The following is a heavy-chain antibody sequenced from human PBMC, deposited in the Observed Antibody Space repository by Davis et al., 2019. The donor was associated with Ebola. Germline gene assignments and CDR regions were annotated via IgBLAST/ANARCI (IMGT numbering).Heavy chain of an antibody. J-gene: IGHJ6*02. V-gene: IGHV4-34*01. CDR2: INHSGST. D-gene: IGHD6-6*01. Sequence: SETLSLTCAVYGGSFSGYYWSWIRQPPGKGLEWIGEINHSGSTNYNPSPKSRVTITVDTSKNQSSLKLSSVTAADTAVYYCARFPVLYYYYYGMDVWGQGTTVTVSS. CDR1: GGSFSGYY. CDR3: ARFPVLYYYYYGMDV.